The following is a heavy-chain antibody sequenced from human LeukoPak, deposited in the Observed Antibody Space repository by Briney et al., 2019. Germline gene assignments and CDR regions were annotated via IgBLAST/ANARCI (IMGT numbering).Heavy chain of an antibody. J-gene: IGHJ5*02. CDR3: SRGPRFDP. CDR1: GYSFNIYE. Sequence: ASVKVSCKTSGYSFNIYEIYWVRQATGQGLEWTGWVNPNSGDTDYAQKFQGRLTMTRNTSISTAYMELSGLRLEDTAVYYCSRGPRFDPWGQGTQVTVSS. V-gene: IGHV1-8*01. CDR2: VNPNSGDT.